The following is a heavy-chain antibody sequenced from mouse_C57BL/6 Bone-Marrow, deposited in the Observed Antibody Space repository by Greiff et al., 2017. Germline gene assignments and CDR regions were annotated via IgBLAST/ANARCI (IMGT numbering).Heavy chain of an antibody. J-gene: IGHJ4*01. D-gene: IGHD1-1*01. V-gene: IGHV1-64*01. CDR3: ARMGNGSSPYAMDY. CDR2: IHPNSGST. Sequence: QVQLQQPGAELVKPGASVKLSCKASGYTFTSYWMHWVKQRPGQGLEWIGMIHPNSGSTNYNEKFKSKATLTVDKSSSTAYMQLSSLTSEDSAVYYCARMGNGSSPYAMDYWGQGTSVTVSS. CDR1: GYTFTSYW.